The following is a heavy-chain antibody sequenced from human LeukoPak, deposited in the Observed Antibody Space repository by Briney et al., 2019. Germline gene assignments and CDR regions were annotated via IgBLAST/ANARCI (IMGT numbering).Heavy chain of an antibody. Sequence: GGSLRLSCAASGVTFSSYWMHWVRQAPGKGLVWVSRINSDGSSTTYADSVKGRFTISRDNAKNTLYLQMNSLRAEDTAVYYCARVMSGSYDWFDPWGQGTLVTVSS. CDR3: ARVMSGSYDWFDP. CDR1: GVTFSSYW. J-gene: IGHJ5*02. V-gene: IGHV3-74*01. D-gene: IGHD1-26*01. CDR2: INSDGSST.